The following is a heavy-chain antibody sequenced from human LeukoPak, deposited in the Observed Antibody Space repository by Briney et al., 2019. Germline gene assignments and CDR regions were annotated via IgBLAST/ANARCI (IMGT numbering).Heavy chain of an antibody. CDR1: GYSISSGYY. J-gene: IGHJ4*02. D-gene: IGHD2-8*01. V-gene: IGHV4-38-2*02. Sequence: AETLSLTCTVSGYSISSGYYWGWIRQPPGKGLEWIGSIYHSGSTDYNPSLKSRVTISVDTSKNQFSLKLSSVTAADTAVYYCARDKRMNGYFDYWGQGTLVTVSS. CDR2: IYHSGST. CDR3: ARDKRMNGYFDY.